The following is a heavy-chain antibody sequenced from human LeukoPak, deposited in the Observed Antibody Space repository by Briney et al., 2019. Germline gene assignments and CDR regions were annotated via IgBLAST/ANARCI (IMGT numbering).Heavy chain of an antibody. Sequence: SETLSLTCTVSGGSISSSSYYWGWIRQPPGKGLEWIGSIYYSGSTYYNPSLKSRVTISVGTSKNQFSLKLSSVTAADTAVYYCARPWFGEGHLPDWGQGTLVTVSS. D-gene: IGHD3-10*01. CDR3: ARPWFGEGHLPD. CDR1: GGSISSSSYY. CDR2: IYYSGST. V-gene: IGHV4-39*01. J-gene: IGHJ4*02.